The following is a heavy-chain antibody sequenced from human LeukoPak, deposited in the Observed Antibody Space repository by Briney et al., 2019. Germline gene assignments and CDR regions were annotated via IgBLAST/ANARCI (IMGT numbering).Heavy chain of an antibody. J-gene: IGHJ4*02. Sequence: GRSLRLSCAASGFSYSSYGMHWVRQAPGKGLEWVAVIWHDGSNEFYADSVKSRFTISRDNSKNTLYLQMNSLRVEDTAVYSCARAGALGLDYWGQGTLVTVSS. CDR3: ARAGALGLDY. V-gene: IGHV3-33*01. D-gene: IGHD3-10*01. CDR2: IWHDGSNE. CDR1: GFSYSSYG.